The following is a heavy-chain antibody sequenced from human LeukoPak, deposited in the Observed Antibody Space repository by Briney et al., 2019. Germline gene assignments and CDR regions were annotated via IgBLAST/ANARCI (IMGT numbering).Heavy chain of an antibody. CDR1: GNIFTSSY. CDR3: VREENWFDP. J-gene: IGHJ5*02. CDR2: INPSDGTR. Sequence: ASVKVSCKASGNIFTSSYTHWVRQAPGQGLEWMGVINPSDGTRNYAQKFQGRVTMTRDTSISTAYMELSRLRSDDTAVYYCVREENWFDPWGQGTLVTVSS. V-gene: IGHV1-46*01.